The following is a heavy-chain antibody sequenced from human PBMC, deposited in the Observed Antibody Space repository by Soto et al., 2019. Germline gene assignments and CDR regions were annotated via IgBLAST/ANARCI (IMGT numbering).Heavy chain of an antibody. CDR3: VHATPVTTARDY. CDR1: GFSLSTTGVG. CDR2: IYWDDDK. J-gene: IGHJ4*02. V-gene: IGHV2-5*02. Sequence: QITLKESGPTLVKPTQTLTLTCTFSGFSLSTTGVGVGWIRQPPGKALDWLALIYWDDDKRYSPSLKSRLTIPKDASKTQVVLTMTNMNPIDTATYYCVHATPVTTARDYWGQGTLVTVSS. D-gene: IGHD4-17*01.